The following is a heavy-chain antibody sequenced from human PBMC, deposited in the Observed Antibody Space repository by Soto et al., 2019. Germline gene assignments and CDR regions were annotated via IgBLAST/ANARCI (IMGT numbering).Heavy chain of an antibody. J-gene: IGHJ3*02. CDR2: ISAYNGNT. CDR1: GYTFTSYG. V-gene: IGHV1-18*01. CDR3: ARAYDSSGPGFAFDI. Sequence: QVQLVQSGAEVKKPGASVKVSCKASGYTFTSYGISWVRQAPGQGLEWMGWISAYNGNTNYAQKLQGRVTMTTDTSTSTADMELRSLRSDDTAVYYCARAYDSSGPGFAFDIWGQGTMVTVSS. D-gene: IGHD3-22*01.